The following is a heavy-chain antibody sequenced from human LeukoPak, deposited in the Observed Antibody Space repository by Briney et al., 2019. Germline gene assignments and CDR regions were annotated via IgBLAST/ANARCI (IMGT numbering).Heavy chain of an antibody. V-gene: IGHV3-7*01. CDR1: GFTFSSYG. CDR3: ARGDGSSSGLYFQY. J-gene: IGHJ4*02. CDR2: IKQDGNTK. Sequence: GGSLRLSCAASGFTFSSYGMHWVRQAPGKGLEWVANIKQDGNTKYYVDSVKGRFTISRDNPNNLLYLQINSLRAEDTAVYYCARGDGSSSGLYFQYWGQGTLVTVSS. D-gene: IGHD6-6*01.